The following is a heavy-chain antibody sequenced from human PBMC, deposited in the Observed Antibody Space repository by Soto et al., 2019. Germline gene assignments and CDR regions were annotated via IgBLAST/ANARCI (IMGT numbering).Heavy chain of an antibody. CDR1: GGPFSNYA. D-gene: IGHD1-26*01. V-gene: IGHV1-69*01. Sequence: QVQLVQSGAEVKKPGSSVKVSCKTSGGPFSNYAISWVRQAPGQGLEWVGGIIPMFGTPNYPQKFQDRITINADESTSTAYMELNTLRSEDTAVYYCARDRVSVGSTFTAFDTWGQGTLVIVAS. CDR3: ARDRVSVGSTFTAFDT. J-gene: IGHJ5*02. CDR2: IIPMFGTP.